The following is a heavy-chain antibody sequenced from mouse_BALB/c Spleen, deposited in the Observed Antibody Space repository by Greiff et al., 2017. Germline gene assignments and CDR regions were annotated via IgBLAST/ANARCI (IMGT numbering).Heavy chain of an antibody. CDR3: ARDLDSSGYWYFDV. Sequence: VQLQQSGPGLVAPSQSLSITCTVSGFSLTGYGVIWVRQPPGKGLEWLGMIWGDGSTDYNSALKSRLSISKDNSKSQVFLKMNSLQTDDTARYYCARDLDSSGYWYFDVWGAGTTVTVSS. V-gene: IGHV2-6-7*01. D-gene: IGHD3-2*01. J-gene: IGHJ1*01. CDR1: GFSLTGYG. CDR2: IWGDGST.